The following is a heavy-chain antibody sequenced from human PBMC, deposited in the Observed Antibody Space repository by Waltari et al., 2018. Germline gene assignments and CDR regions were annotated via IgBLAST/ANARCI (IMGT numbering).Heavy chain of an antibody. V-gene: IGHV1-8*02. CDR2: MNPNSGNT. CDR3: ARGKVTRPYYYYGMDV. D-gene: IGHD2-21*02. CDR1: GYTFTSYD. J-gene: IGHJ6*02. Sequence: QVQLVQSGAEVKTPGASVKVSCKASGYTFTSYDINWVRQATGQGLEWMGWMNPNSGNTGYAQKFQGRVTMTRNTSISTAYMELSSLRSEDTAVYYCARGKVTRPYYYYGMDVWGQGTTVTVSS.